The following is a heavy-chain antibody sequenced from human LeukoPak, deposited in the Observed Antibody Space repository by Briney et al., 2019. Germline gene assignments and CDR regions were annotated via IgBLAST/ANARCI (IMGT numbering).Heavy chain of an antibody. CDR3: AKDSRANRYFDWLSHFDY. CDR1: GFTFSSYA. V-gene: IGHV3-23*01. J-gene: IGHJ4*02. D-gene: IGHD3-9*01. Sequence: GGSLRLSCAASGFTFSSYAMSWVRQAPGKGLEWVSAISGSGGSTYYADSVKGRFTISRDNSKNTLYLQMNSLRAEDTAVYYCAKDSRANRYFDWLSHFDYWGQGTVVTVSS. CDR2: ISGSGGST.